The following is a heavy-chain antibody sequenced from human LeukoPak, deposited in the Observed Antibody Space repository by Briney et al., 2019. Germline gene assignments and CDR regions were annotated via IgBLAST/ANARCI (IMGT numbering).Heavy chain of an antibody. CDR2: IKQDGSEK. J-gene: IGHJ3*02. CDR3: AKDSRFYPRGAFDI. V-gene: IGHV3-7*03. CDR1: GFTFSSYW. D-gene: IGHD3-16*01. Sequence: GGSLRLSCASSGFTFSSYWMSWVRQAPGKGLEWVANIKQDGSEKYYVDSVKGRFTISRDNAKNSLYLQMNSLRAEDTALYYCAKDSRFYPRGAFDIWGQGTMVTVSS.